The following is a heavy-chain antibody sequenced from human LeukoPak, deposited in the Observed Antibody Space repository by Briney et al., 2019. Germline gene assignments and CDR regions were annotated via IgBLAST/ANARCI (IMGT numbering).Heavy chain of an antibody. V-gene: IGHV4-39*07. CDR3: ARALRVPAANDY. Sequence: SSETLSLTCTVSGGSISSSSYYWGWIRQPPGKGLEWIGSIYYSGSTYYNPSLKSRVTISVDTSKNQFSLKLSSVTAADTAVYYCARALRVPAANDYWGQGTLVTVSS. J-gene: IGHJ4*02. CDR2: IYYSGST. CDR1: GGSISSSSYY. D-gene: IGHD2-2*01.